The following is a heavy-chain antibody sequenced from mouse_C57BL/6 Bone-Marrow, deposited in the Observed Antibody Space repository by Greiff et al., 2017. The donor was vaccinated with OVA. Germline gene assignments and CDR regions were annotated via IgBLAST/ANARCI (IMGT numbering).Heavy chain of an antibody. V-gene: IGHV1-76*01. CDR2: IYPGSGNT. J-gene: IGHJ2*01. D-gene: IGHD1-1*01. CDR3: ARRVYGSSPYYFDY. Sequence: QVQLQQSGAELVRPGASVKLSCKASGYTFTDYYINWVKQRPGQGLEWIARIYPGSGNTYYNEKFKGKATLTAEKSSSTAYMQLSSLTSEDSAVYFCARRVYGSSPYYFDYWGQGTTLTVSS. CDR1: GYTFTDYY.